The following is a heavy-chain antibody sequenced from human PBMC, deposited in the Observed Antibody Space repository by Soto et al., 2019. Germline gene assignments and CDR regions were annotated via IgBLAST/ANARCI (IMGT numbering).Heavy chain of an antibody. CDR1: GFTFSTYA. CDR2: ITGSGGGT. Sequence: ESGGGLVQPGGSLRLSCAASGFTFSTYAMTWVRQAPGKGLEWVSLITGSGGGTYYADSVKGRFTISRDNSKNTLYLQMNSLRAEDTAVYYCATDYYFDYWGQGTLVTVSS. J-gene: IGHJ4*02. V-gene: IGHV3-23*01. CDR3: ATDYYFDY.